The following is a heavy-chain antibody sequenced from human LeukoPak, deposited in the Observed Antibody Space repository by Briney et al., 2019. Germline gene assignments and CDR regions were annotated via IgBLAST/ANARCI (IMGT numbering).Heavy chain of an antibody. V-gene: IGHV3-30-3*01. D-gene: IGHD2-2*01. CDR1: GFTFSSYA. CDR3: VRYCCITGCFEDY. CDR2: ASYDGSNE. J-gene: IGHJ4*02. Sequence: GRSLRLSCAASGFTFSSYAMHWVRQAPGKGLEWLAVASYDGSNEYYADSVKGRFTISRDISNNTLYLQMISLREEDTAMYYCVRYCCITGCFEDYWGQGTLVTVSS.